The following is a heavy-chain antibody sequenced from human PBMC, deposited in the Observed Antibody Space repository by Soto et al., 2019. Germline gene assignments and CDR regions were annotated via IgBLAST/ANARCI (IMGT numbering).Heavy chain of an antibody. D-gene: IGHD3-10*01. V-gene: IGHV4-59*12. CDR3: ARDSKVRGVIA. J-gene: IGHJ5*02. CDR2: IYYSGST. CDR1: GGSISSYY. Sequence: PSETLSLTCTVSGGSISSYYWSWIRQPPGKGLEWIGYIYYSGSTDYNPSLKSRVTISVDTSKNQFSLKLSSVTAADTAVYYCARDSKVRGVIAWGQGTLVTVSS.